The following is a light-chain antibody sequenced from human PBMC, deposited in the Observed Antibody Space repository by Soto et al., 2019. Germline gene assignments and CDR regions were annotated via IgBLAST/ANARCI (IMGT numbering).Light chain of an antibody. CDR2: GAS. J-gene: IGKJ2*01. V-gene: IGKV3-20*01. CDR1: QIISSTS. Sequence: DIVLTQSPGTLSLSPGERATLSCRASQIISSTSLGWYQQQPGQAPRLLIYGASSRATGIPDRFSGSGSGTDFTLTISRLAPEDFAVYYCQHYGTSLYTFGQGTKLEIK. CDR3: QHYGTSLYT.